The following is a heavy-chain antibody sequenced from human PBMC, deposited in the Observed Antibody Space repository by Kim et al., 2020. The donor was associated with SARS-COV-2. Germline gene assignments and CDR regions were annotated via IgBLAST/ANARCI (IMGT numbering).Heavy chain of an antibody. CDR1: GGSFSGYY. Sequence: SETLSLTCAVYGGSFSGYYWSWIRQPPGKGLEWIGEINHSGSTNYNPSLKSRVTISIDTSKNQFSLKLSSVTAADTAVYYCARGGTVTSLPPWYFDLWGRGTLVTVSS. CDR2: INHSGST. D-gene: IGHD4-4*01. J-gene: IGHJ2*01. V-gene: IGHV4-34*01. CDR3: ARGGTVTSLPPWYFDL.